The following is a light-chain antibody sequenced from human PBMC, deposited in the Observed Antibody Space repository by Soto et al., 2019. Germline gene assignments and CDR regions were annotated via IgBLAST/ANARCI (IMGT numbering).Light chain of an antibody. CDR3: QQYHSYWT. J-gene: IGKJ1*01. Sequence: DIQMTQAPSTLSASVGDRVTITGRASQSSSNWLAWYQQKPGKAPSLLIYAASNLDSGVPSRFSGSGSGTEFTLTISRLQPDDLSTYFCQQYHSYWTFGQGTKVEFK. CDR2: AAS. V-gene: IGKV1-5*01. CDR1: QSSSNW.